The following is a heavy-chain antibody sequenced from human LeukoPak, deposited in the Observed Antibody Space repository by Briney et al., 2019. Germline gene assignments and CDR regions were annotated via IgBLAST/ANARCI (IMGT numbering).Heavy chain of an antibody. Sequence: SETLSLTCTVSGGSISSSSYYWGWIRQPPGKGLEWIGSIYYSGSTYYNPSRKSRVTISVDTSKNQFSLKLSSVTAADTAVYYCAREGGLRYFDWLFDYFDYWGQGTLVTVSS. CDR2: IYYSGST. J-gene: IGHJ4*02. V-gene: IGHV4-39*07. CDR3: AREGGLRYFDWLFDYFDY. CDR1: GGSISSSSYY. D-gene: IGHD3-9*01.